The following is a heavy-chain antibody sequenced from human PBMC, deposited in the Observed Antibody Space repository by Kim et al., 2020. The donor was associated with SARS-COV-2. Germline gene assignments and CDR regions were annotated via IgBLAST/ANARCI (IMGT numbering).Heavy chain of an antibody. D-gene: IGHD3-22*01. CDR3: AKDIRFDSSGYFDL. V-gene: IGHV3-30*02. J-gene: IGHJ1*01. CDR2: IWNDGSHK. CDR1: GFTFSSHA. Sequence: GGSLRLSCAASGFTFSSHAMHWVRQAPGKGLEWVALIWNDGSHKNYAESVKGRFTISRDNSNNRLYLEMSSLRAEDTAVYHCAKDIRFDSSGYFDLWGQGPQVTVSP.